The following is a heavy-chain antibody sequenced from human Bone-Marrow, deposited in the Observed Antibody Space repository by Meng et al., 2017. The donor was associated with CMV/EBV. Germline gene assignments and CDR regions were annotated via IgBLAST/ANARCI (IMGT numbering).Heavy chain of an antibody. CDR1: GCTFSSCG. CDR3: AASNPNVLISPLGY. CDR2: IWYGGSNN. Sequence: SGCTFSSCGMHWVRRAPGKGLEWVAVIWYGGSNNSYAASVKGRFTISRDNSKNTLYLQMNSLRAEDTAVYYCAASNPNVLISPLGYWGQGTLVTVSS. D-gene: IGHD4-11*01. V-gene: IGHV3-33*01. J-gene: IGHJ4*02.